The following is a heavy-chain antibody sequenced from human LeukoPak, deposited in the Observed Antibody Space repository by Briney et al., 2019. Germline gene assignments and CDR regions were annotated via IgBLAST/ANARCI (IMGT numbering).Heavy chain of an antibody. CDR1: GGSISSYY. D-gene: IGHD3-22*01. V-gene: IGHV4-59*01. J-gene: IGHJ4*02. Sequence: SETLSLTCTVSGGSISSYYWSWIRQPPGKGLEWIGYIYCSGSTNYNPSLKSRVTISVDTSKNQFSLKLSSVTAADTAVYYCARGDSSGYYYKFDYWGQGTLVTVSS. CDR2: IYCSGST. CDR3: ARGDSSGYYYKFDY.